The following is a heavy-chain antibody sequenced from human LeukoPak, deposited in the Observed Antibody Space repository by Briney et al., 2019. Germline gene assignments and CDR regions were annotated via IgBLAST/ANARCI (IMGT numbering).Heavy chain of an antibody. D-gene: IGHD2-8*01. CDR3: ARGVPLGV. J-gene: IGHJ4*02. CDR2: IYHSGST. Sequence: PSETLSLTCTVSGGSITSGGYYWSWIRQHPGKGLEWIGFIYHSGSTDYNPSLKSQVTISVDTSKNQFSLKLSSVTAADTAVYYCARGVPLGVWGQGTLVTVSS. CDR1: GGSITSGGYY. V-gene: IGHV4-31*01.